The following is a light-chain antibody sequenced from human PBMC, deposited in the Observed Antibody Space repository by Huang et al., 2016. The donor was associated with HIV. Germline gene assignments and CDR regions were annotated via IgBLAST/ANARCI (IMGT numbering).Light chain of an antibody. CDR2: GVS. Sequence: DIVLTQSPHSLAVSLGERATINCKSSQSLLYRSNNKNHLVWDQQKPGQPPKLLMNGVSTRESGVPDRFSASESGTDFTLTISRLQAEDVAVYYCQQYSTVPWTFGQGTKVEI. CDR3: QQYSTVPWT. V-gene: IGKV4-1*01. J-gene: IGKJ1*01. CDR1: QSLLYRSNNKNH.